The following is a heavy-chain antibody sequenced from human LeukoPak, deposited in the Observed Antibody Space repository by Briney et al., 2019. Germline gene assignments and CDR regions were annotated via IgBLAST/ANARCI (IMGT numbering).Heavy chain of an antibody. CDR3: VRQGGQMGDIVVVPAATSFDY. J-gene: IGHJ4*02. D-gene: IGHD2-2*01. CDR1: GFTFTTYA. V-gene: IGHV3-23*01. CDR2: ISVRGDYI. Sequence: GGSLRLSCAASGFTFTTYAMTWVRQAPGKGLEWVSAISVRGDYIYYADSVKGRFTFSRDNSKNTLYLQMNSLRVEDTALYYCVRQGGQMGDIVVVPAATSFDYWGQGTLVTVSS.